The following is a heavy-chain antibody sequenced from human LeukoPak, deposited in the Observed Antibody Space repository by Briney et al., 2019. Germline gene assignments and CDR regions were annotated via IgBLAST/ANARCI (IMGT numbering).Heavy chain of an antibody. D-gene: IGHD6-13*01. J-gene: IGHJ5*02. CDR1: GYSFTTYW. CDR2: IYPGDSDT. CDR3: ARREAAAGTWWFDP. V-gene: IGHV5-51*01. Sequence: GESLKISCRGSGYSFTTYWIGWVRQMPGKGLEWMGNIYPGDSDTRYSPSFKGQVTISADKSISTAYLQWSSLEASDTAMYYCARREAAAGTWWFDPWGQGTLVTVSS.